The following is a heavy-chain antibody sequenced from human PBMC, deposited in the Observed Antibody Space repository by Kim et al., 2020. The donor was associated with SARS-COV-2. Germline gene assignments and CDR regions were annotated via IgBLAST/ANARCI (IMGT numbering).Heavy chain of an antibody. CDR2: IYYSGST. CDR3: ASDTVTSPNWFDP. D-gene: IGHD4-17*01. CDR1: GGSISSSSYY. V-gene: IGHV4-39*01. J-gene: IGHJ5*02. Sequence: SETLSLTCTVSGGSISSSSYYWGWIRQPPGKGLEWIGSIYYSGSTYYNPSLKSRVTISVDTSKNQFSLKLRSVTAADTAMYYCASDTVTSPNWFDPWGQG.